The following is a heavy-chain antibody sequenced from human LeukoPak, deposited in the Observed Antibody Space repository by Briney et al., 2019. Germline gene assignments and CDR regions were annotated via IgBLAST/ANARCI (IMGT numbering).Heavy chain of an antibody. CDR1: GYTFTSYY. CDR3: ARDFRYCSSTSCYTNI. J-gene: IGHJ4*02. D-gene: IGHD2-2*02. V-gene: IGHV1-2*02. CDR2: INPNSGGT. Sequence: ASVKVSCKASGYTFTSYYMHWVRQAPGQGLEWMGWINPNSGGTNYAQKFQGRVTMTRDTSISTAYMELSRLRSDDTAVYYCARDFRYCSSTSCYTNIWGQGTLVTVSS.